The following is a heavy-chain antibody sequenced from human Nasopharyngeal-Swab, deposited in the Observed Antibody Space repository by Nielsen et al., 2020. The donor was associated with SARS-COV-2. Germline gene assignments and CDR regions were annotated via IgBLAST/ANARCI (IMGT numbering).Heavy chain of an antibody. V-gene: IGHV3-7*01. J-gene: IGHJ4*02. Sequence: GGSLRLSCAASGFTFSSHWMSWVRQAPGKGLEWVANIKQDGSEKFYVDSVKGRFTISRDNAKNSLYLQMNTLRVEDTAVYYCGRYGYNAALDYWGQGTLVTVSS. D-gene: IGHD5-24*01. CDR2: IKQDGSEK. CDR3: GRYGYNAALDY. CDR1: GFTFSSHW.